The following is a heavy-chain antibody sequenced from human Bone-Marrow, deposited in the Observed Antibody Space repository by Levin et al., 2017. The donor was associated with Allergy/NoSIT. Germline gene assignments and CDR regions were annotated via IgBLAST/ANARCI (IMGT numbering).Heavy chain of an antibody. D-gene: IGHD6-13*01. CDR2: ISSSSSTI. Sequence: GGSLRLSCAASGFTFSSYSMNWVRQAPGKGLEWVSYISSSSSTIYYADSVKGRFTISRDNAKNSLYLQMNSLRAEDTAVYYCAGSSSWGTFDYWGQGTLVTVSS. V-gene: IGHV3-48*01. CDR3: AGSSSWGTFDY. CDR1: GFTFSSYS. J-gene: IGHJ4*02.